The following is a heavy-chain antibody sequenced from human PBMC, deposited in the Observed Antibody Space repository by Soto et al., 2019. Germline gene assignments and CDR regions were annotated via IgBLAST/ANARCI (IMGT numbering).Heavy chain of an antibody. D-gene: IGHD2-21*02. CDR1: GCSVSSSSYF. J-gene: IGHJ5*02. V-gene: IGHV4-39*01. Sequence: SETLSRTFSVSGCSVSSSSYFWGWIRQPPGKGLEWIGSIYYSGSTYYNPSLKSRVTVSVDTSKNQFSLKLSSVTAADTAVYYCARHPSDFWFDPWGQGTLVTVSS. CDR2: IYYSGST. CDR3: ARHPSDFWFDP.